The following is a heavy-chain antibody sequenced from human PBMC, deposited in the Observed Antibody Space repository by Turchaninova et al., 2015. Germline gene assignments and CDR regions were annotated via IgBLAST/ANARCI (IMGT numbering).Heavy chain of an antibody. D-gene: IGHD3-22*01. Sequence: HVQLQESGPGLVKPSENLSLTCAVSGYSIISDYYWGWVPQPPGKGLEWIGTIYHSGSTYYNPSLKSRVTISVDTSKNQLSLKLTSVTAADTAVYYCARERDDSSTPDFWGQGTLVTVSS. CDR3: ARERDDSSTPDF. CDR2: IYHSGST. V-gene: IGHV4-38-2*02. J-gene: IGHJ4*02. CDR1: GYSIISDYY.